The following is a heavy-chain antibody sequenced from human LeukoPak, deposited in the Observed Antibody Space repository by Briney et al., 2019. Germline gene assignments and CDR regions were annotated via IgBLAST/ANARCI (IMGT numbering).Heavy chain of an antibody. CDR1: GFTFSSYG. CDR2: IRYDGGNK. Sequence: GGSLRLYCAASGFTFSSYGMHWVCQAPGKGLEWVAFIRYDGGNKYYADSVKGRFTISRDNSKNTLYLQMNSLRAEDTAVYYCAKGKVTIFGVVIIRPNWFDPWGQGTLVTVSS. J-gene: IGHJ5*02. CDR3: AKGKVTIFGVVIIRPNWFDP. D-gene: IGHD3-3*01. V-gene: IGHV3-30*02.